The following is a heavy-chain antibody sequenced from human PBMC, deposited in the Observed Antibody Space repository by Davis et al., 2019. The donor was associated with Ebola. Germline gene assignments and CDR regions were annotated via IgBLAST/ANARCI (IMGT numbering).Heavy chain of an antibody. V-gene: IGHV3-9*01. J-gene: IGHJ3*02. CDR1: GFSFDGYA. D-gene: IGHD5-12*01. Sequence: SLKISCAASGFSFDGYAMYWVRQAPGRGLDWVSTINWNGNFIDYADSVKGRFSVSRDNGKNSLYLQMNSLRADDTALYYCAKAACRGYEYGGDALDIWGRGTMVTVSS. CDR3: AKAACRGYEYGGDALDI. CDR2: INWNGNFI.